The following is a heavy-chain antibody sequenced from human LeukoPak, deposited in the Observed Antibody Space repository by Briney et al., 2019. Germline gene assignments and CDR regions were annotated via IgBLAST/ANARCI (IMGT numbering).Heavy chain of an antibody. D-gene: IGHD1-1*01. CDR2: INPNSGGT. Sequence: ASVKVSCKASGYTFTGYYMHWVRQAPGQGLEWMGWINPNSGGTNYAQKFQGRVTMTRDTSISTAYMELSRLRSDDTAVYYCARVYNWDVVRDFDYWGQGTLATVSS. CDR3: ARVYNWDVVRDFDY. V-gene: IGHV1-2*02. J-gene: IGHJ4*02. CDR1: GYTFTGYY.